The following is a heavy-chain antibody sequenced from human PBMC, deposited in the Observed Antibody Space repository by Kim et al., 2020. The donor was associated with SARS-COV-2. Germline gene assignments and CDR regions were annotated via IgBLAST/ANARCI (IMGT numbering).Heavy chain of an antibody. J-gene: IGHJ2*01. D-gene: IGHD6-13*01. V-gene: IGHV3-49*02. Sequence: YAASVKGRFTISRDDSKSIAYLQMNSLKTEDTAVYYCTRAAAGSYWYFDLWGRGTLVTVSS. CDR3: TRAAAGSYWYFDL.